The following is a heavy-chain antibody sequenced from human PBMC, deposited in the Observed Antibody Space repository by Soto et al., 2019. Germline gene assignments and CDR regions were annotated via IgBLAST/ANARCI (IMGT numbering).Heavy chain of an antibody. CDR1: GHTFSNYG. CDR3: ARVVPGAEAWFGP. Sequence: ASVKVSCKTSGHTFSNYGITWVRQAPGQPLEWLGWISLYSDDTNYAQKFQGRVSMTTDTSTTTAYMELRSLRSDDTAVYYCARVVPGAEAWFGPWGQGTLVTVSS. J-gene: IGHJ5*02. CDR2: ISLYSDDT. D-gene: IGHD2-2*01. V-gene: IGHV1-18*01.